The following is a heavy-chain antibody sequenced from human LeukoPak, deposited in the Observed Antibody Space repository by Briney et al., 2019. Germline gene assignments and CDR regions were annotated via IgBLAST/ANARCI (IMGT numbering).Heavy chain of an antibody. CDR1: GFTFSSYG. V-gene: IGHV3-33*01. Sequence: PGRSLRLSCAASGFTFSSYGMHWVRQAPGKGLEWVAVIWYDGSNKNYADSVKGRFTISRDNSKNTLYLQMNSLRAEDTAVYYCAGTSVTLHFWGQGALVTVSS. CDR3: AGTSVTLHF. CDR2: IWYDGSNK. J-gene: IGHJ4*02. D-gene: IGHD4-17*01.